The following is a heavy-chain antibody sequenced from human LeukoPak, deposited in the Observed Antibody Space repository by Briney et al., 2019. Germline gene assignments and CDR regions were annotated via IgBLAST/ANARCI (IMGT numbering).Heavy chain of an antibody. CDR3: PTVAPHSRGYFVTGYYFDY. CDR1: GYTLTELS. J-gene: IGHJ4*02. Sequence: GASVTVSCKVSGYTLTELSMHWVRQAPGKGLEWMGGFDPEDGETIYAQTFQGRVTMTEDTSTHTAYMELSSRRSEATAVYYCPTVAPHSRGYFVTGYYFDYWGQGTLVTVSS. V-gene: IGHV1-24*01. D-gene: IGHD3-22*01. CDR2: FDPEDGET.